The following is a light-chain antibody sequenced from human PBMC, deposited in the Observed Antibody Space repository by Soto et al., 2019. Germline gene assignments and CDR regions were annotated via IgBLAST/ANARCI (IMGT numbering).Light chain of an antibody. Sequence: QSVLTQPPSVSAAPGQKVTISCSGSSSNIGNNYVSWYQHLPGTAPQLLIYDDNKRPSEIPDRFSGSKSGTSATLGITGLQTGDEADYYCGTWDSSLSVWVFGGGTKLTVL. J-gene: IGLJ3*02. CDR1: SSNIGNNY. CDR2: DDN. CDR3: GTWDSSLSVWV. V-gene: IGLV1-51*01.